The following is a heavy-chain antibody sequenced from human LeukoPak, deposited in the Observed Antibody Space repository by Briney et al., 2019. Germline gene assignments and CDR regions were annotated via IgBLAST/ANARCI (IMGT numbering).Heavy chain of an antibody. CDR1: GFTFSSYS. CDR3: ARAGYFDY. Sequence: GGSLRLSCAASGFTFSSYSMNWVRKAPGKGLEWVSYISSSSSTIYYAGSVKGRFTISRDNAKNSLYLQMNSLRAEDTAVYYCARAGYFDYWGQGTLVTVSS. J-gene: IGHJ4*02. CDR2: ISSSSSTI. V-gene: IGHV3-48*01.